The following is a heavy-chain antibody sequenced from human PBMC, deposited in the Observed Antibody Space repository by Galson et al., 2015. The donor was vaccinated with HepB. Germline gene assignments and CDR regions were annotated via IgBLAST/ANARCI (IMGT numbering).Heavy chain of an antibody. J-gene: IGHJ3*02. Sequence: SVKVSCKASGYTFTSYYMHWVRQAPGQGLEWMGIINPSGGSTSYAQKFQGRVTMTRDTSTSTVYMELSSLRSEDTAVYYCATTDRIGCSSTSCQLGRGHGIWGQGTMVTVSS. V-gene: IGHV1-46*01. CDR1: GYTFTSYY. CDR3: ATTDRIGCSSTSCQLGRGHGI. D-gene: IGHD2-2*01. CDR2: INPSGGST.